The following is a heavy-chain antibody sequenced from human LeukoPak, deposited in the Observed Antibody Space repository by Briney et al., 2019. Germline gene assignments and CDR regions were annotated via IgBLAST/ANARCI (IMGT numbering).Heavy chain of an antibody. Sequence: ASVKVSCNASGYTLTSYGISWVRQAPAQGLERMGWVSTHNGYTKYAHKFKGRFTMTTDTSTSTAYMELGSLRYDDTAVYYCAKNDVSNYNDSSGSYAFDMWGQGTMVTVSS. CDR2: VSTHNGYT. CDR1: GYTLTSYG. CDR3: AKNDVSNYNDSSGSYAFDM. V-gene: IGHV1-18*01. J-gene: IGHJ3*02. D-gene: IGHD3-22*01.